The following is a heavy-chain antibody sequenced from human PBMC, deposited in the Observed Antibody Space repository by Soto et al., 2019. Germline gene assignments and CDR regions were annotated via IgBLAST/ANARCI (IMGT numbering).Heavy chain of an antibody. D-gene: IGHD3-10*01. CDR1: GDSISSYN. CDR3: VRQGIGVLHGLVDV. J-gene: IGHJ6*02. CDR2: FRSGGGT. Sequence: QVQLQESGPGLVKPSETLSLTCTVSGDSISSYNLAWIRQPPGKGLEWIGYFRSGGGTSYNPSLKTRVAISADTSVKQFSLRLSSVAAADTAVYYCVRQGIGVLHGLVDVWGQGTTVTVSS. V-gene: IGHV4-59*08.